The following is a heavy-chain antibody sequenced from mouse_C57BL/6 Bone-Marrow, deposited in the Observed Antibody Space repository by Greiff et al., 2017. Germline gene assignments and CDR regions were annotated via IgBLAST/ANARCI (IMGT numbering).Heavy chain of an antibody. J-gene: IGHJ1*03. CDR1: GFTFSSYG. D-gene: IGHD4-1*01. V-gene: IGHV5-6*01. CDR3: ARHVTGTYFDV. CDR2: ISSGGSYT. Sequence: EVQLVESGGDLVKPGGSLKLSCAASGFTFSSYGMSWVRQTPDKSLEWVATISSGGSYTYSPDSVKGRFPIFRENAKNTLYLRMSSLKSEDTAMYNCARHVTGTYFDVWGTGTTFTVSS.